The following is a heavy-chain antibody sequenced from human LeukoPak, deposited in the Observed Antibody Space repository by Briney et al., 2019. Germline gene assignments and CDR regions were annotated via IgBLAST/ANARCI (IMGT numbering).Heavy chain of an antibody. D-gene: IGHD3-10*01. CDR3: ARVGVVRGVSDAFDI. CDR1: GGTFSSYA. Sequence: ASVKVSCKASGGTFSSYAISWVRQAPGQALEWMGGVIPIFGTANYAQKFQGRVTITTDESTSTAYMELSSLRSEDTAVYYCARVGVVRGVSDAFDIWGQGTMVTVSS. V-gene: IGHV1-69*05. J-gene: IGHJ3*02. CDR2: VIPIFGTA.